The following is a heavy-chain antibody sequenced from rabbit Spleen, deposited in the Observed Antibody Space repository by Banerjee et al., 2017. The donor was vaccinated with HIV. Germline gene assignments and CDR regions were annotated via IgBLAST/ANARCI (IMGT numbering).Heavy chain of an antibody. CDR2: IDPVFSAT. J-gene: IGHJ4*01. V-gene: IGHV1S47*01. CDR3: VRGASSSGYYSL. CDR1: GFAFSSWG. Sequence: QEQLVESGGGLVQPGGSLKLTCKASGFAFSSWGDSWVRHAPGKGVEWSGFIDPVFSATYYASWVNGRFTISSHNAQNTLYLQLISLTVADTASYFCVRGASSSGYYSLWGPGTLVTVS. D-gene: IGHD1-1*01.